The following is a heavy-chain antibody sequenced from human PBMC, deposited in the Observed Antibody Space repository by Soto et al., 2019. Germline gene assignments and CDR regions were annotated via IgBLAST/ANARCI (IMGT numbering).Heavy chain of an antibody. D-gene: IGHD3-3*01. J-gene: IGHJ5*02. V-gene: IGHV3-23*01. CDR2: ISGGGSDT. CDR1: GFTFRSYA. CDR3: GKDDSLEWFSPLAA. Sequence: EVHLLESGGGLVQPGGSLRLSCSASGFTFRSYAMSWVRQAPGKGLEWVSGISGGGSDTYYSDSVRGRFTISRDNSKNTLYLQRNSLRVEDPAVYFGGKDDSLEWFSPLAAWGRGTRVTVSS.